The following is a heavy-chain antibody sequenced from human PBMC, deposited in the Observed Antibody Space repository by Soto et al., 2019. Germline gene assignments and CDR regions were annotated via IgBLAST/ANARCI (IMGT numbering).Heavy chain of an antibody. CDR3: AREKSSGYYGMDV. D-gene: IGHD3-22*01. Sequence: QVQLVESGGGLVRPGGSLRLSCATSGFTFSDYYMSWIRQAPGKGLEWVSYIASRDPTVYYADSVRGRFTISRDNARNLLYMPMDNRRADDTAVYYCAREKSSGYYGMDVWGQGTTVTVSS. J-gene: IGHJ6*02. CDR1: GFTFSDYY. V-gene: IGHV3-11*01. CDR2: IASRDPTV.